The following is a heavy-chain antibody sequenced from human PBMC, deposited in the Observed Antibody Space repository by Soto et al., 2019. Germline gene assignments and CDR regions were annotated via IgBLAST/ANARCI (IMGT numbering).Heavy chain of an antibody. V-gene: IGHV3-23*01. D-gene: IGHD6-13*01. CDR2: ISGSGGST. Sequence: GGSLRLSCAASGFTFSSYAMSWVRQAPGKGLEWVSAISGSGGSTYYADSVKGRFTISRDNSKNTLYLQMNSLRAEDTAVYYCARDRKDSSSWYRDYYYYYYGMDVWGQGTTVTVSS. CDR3: ARDRKDSSSWYRDYYYYYYGMDV. J-gene: IGHJ6*02. CDR1: GFTFSSYA.